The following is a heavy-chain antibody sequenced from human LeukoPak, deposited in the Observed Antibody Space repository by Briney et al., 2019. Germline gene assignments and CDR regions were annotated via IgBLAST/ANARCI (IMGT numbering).Heavy chain of an antibody. CDR1: GYRFTSYW. J-gene: IGHJ4*02. Sequence: GESLKVSCKGSGYRFTSYWIGWVRQMPGKGLERMGIIYPGDSDTRYSPSFQGHVTISADKSISTAYLQRSSLKASDTAMYYCVRLPPSGASYGVHYWGQGTLVTVSS. CDR3: VRLPPSGASYGVHY. D-gene: IGHD2-21*02. V-gene: IGHV5-51*01. CDR2: IYPGDSDT.